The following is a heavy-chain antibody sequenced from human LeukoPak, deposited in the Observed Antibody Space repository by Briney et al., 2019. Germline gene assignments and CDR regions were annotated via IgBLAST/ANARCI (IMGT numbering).Heavy chain of an antibody. Sequence: ASVKVSCKASGYTFTSYAMHWVRQAPGQRLEWMGWINAGNGNTKYSQKFQGRVTITRDTSASTAYMELSSLRSEDTAVYYCARPYDYVWGSYRYTLDYWGQGTLVTVSS. D-gene: IGHD3-16*02. J-gene: IGHJ4*02. CDR3: ARPYDYVWGSYRYTLDY. CDR2: INAGNGNT. V-gene: IGHV1-3*01. CDR1: GYTFTSYA.